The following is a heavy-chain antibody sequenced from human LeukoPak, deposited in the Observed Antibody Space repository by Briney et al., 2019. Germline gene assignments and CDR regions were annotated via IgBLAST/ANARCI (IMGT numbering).Heavy chain of an antibody. D-gene: IGHD3-3*01. V-gene: IGHV3-11*01. Sequence: GGSLSLSCAASGFTFSDYYMSWIRQAPGKGLEWFSYISSSGSTIYYADSVKGRFTISRDNAKNSLYLQMNSLRAEDTAVYYCASLEWPLGFDPWGQGTLVTVSS. CDR3: ASLEWPLGFDP. CDR2: ISSSGSTI. CDR1: GFTFSDYY. J-gene: IGHJ5*02.